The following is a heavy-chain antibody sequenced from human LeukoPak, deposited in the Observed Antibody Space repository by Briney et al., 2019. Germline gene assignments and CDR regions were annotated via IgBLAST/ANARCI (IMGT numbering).Heavy chain of an antibody. Sequence: PSETLSLTCTVSGGSISSYYWSWIRQPAGKGLEWIGRIYTSGSTNYNPSLKSRVTMSVDTSKNQFSPKLSSVTAADTAVYYCARVDCSGGSCYYNWFDPWGQGTLVTVSS. CDR3: ARVDCSGGSCYYNWFDP. J-gene: IGHJ5*02. CDR1: GGSISSYY. CDR2: IYTSGST. D-gene: IGHD2-15*01. V-gene: IGHV4-4*07.